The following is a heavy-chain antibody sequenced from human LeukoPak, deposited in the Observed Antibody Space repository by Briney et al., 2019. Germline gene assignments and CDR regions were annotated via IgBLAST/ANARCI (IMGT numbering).Heavy chain of an antibody. J-gene: IGHJ3*02. Sequence: SETLSLTCAVYGGSFSGYYWSWIRQPPGKGLEWIGEINHSGSTNYNPSLKSRVTISVDTSKNQFSLKLSSVTAADTAVYYCARHTGYQLPLGHAFDIWGQGTMVTVSS. D-gene: IGHD2-2*01. CDR1: GGSFSGYY. CDR3: ARHTGYQLPLGHAFDI. V-gene: IGHV4-34*01. CDR2: INHSGST.